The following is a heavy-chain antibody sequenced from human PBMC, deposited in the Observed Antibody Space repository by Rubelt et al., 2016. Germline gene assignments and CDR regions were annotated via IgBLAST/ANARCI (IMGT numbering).Heavy chain of an antibody. V-gene: IGHV4-31*03. CDR2: IYYSGST. CDR3: ARGAPRAATLPFDY. D-gene: IGHD2-15*01. CDR1: GGSISSGGYY. Sequence: QVQLQESGPGLVKPSQTLSLTCTVSGGSISSGGYYWSWIRQHPGKGLEWIGYIYYSGSTYYNPSLKGRLSISGDTSKNQFSLKLSSVTAADTAVYYCARGAPRAATLPFDYWGQGTLVTVSS. J-gene: IGHJ4*02.